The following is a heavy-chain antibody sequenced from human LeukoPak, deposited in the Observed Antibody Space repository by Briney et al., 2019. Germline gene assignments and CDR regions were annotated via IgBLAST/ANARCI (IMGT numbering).Heavy chain of an antibody. V-gene: IGHV1-8*01. D-gene: IGHD3-9*01. CDR2: MNPNSGNT. CDR3: ERGYYDILTGPYYYYYYIDV. CDR1: GYSFTSYD. Sequence: GASVKLSCNASGYSFTSYDINWVRQATGQGLEWMGWMNPNSGNTGYAQKFQGRVSLTRNTSISTAYLELRSLSSEDTAVAWCERGYYDILTGPYYYYYYIDVWGKETTVTVSS. J-gene: IGHJ6*03.